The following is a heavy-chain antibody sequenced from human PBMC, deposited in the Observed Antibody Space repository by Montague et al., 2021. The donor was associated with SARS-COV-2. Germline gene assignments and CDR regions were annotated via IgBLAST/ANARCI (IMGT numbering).Heavy chain of an antibody. CDR2: FYSVGST. Sequence: SETLSLTCTVSGASVGSSDWGWIRQSPGKGLEWIGYFYSVGSTDYNPSLKSRATISRDTSKNQFSLKVRSVTAADTAVYYCGRETMTADAFDTWGQGTMVTVSS. V-gene: IGHV4-59*02. J-gene: IGHJ3*02. D-gene: IGHD1-14*01. CDR3: GRETMTADAFDT. CDR1: GASVGSSD.